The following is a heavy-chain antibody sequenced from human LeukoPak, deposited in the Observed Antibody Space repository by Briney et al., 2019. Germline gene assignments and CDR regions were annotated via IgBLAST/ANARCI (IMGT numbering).Heavy chain of an antibody. V-gene: IGHV4-34*01. J-gene: IGHJ4*02. CDR2: INHGGST. D-gene: IGHD3-3*01. Sequence: SETLSLTCAVYGGSFSGYYWSWIRQPPGKGLEWIGEINHGGSTNYNPSLKSRVTISVDTSKNQFSLKLSSVTAADTAVYYCARAYYDFWSGYYTGFDYWGQGTLVTVSS. CDR1: GGSFSGYY. CDR3: ARAYYDFWSGYYTGFDY.